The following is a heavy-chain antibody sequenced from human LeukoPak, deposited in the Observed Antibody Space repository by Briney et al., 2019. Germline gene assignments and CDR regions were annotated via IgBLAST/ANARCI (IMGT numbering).Heavy chain of an antibody. CDR1: GGSFSGYY. D-gene: IGHD2-21*02. CDR3: AREVVTATLDAFDI. V-gene: IGHV4-34*01. J-gene: IGHJ3*02. Sequence: SETLSLPCAVYGGSFSGYYWSWIRQPPGKGLEWIGEINHSGSTNYNPSLKSRVTISVDTSKNQFSLKLSSVTAADTAVYYCAREVVTATLDAFDIWGQGTMVTVSS. CDR2: INHSGST.